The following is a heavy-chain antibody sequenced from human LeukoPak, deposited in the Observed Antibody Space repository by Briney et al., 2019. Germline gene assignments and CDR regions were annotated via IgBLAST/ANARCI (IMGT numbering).Heavy chain of an antibody. CDR1: GYSISSGYY. CDR2: IYHSGST. Sequence: KPSETLSLTCAVSGYSISSGYYWGWIRQPPGKGLEWIGSIYHSGSTYYNPSLKSRVTISVDTSKNQFSLKLSSVTAADTAVYYCARVADALDIWGQGTMVTVSS. CDR3: ARVADALDI. V-gene: IGHV4-38-2*01. J-gene: IGHJ3*02.